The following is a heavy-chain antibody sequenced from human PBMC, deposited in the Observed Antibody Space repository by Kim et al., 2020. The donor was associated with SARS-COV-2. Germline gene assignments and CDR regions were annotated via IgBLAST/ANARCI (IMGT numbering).Heavy chain of an antibody. Sequence: GGSLRLSRAASGFTFSRHGMHWVRQAPGKGLEWVAVIWYDGSNEYYADSVEGRFTISRDNSKNTLYLQMNSLRAEDTAVYYCARDITSRYLDYWGQGTLV. V-gene: IGHV3-33*01. CDR2: IWYDGSNE. D-gene: IGHD6-6*01. CDR1: GFTFSRHG. CDR3: ARDITSRYLDY. J-gene: IGHJ4*02.